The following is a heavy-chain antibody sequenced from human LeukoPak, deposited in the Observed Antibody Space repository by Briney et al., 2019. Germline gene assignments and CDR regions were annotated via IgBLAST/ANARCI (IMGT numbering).Heavy chain of an antibody. D-gene: IGHD4-17*01. Sequence: SDTLSLTCAVSGYSISSSNYWAWIRQPPGKGLEWIGHIYYSGSIYYNPSLKSRVTMSVDTSKNQFSLKLSSVTAVDTAVHYCARKATTGPTKAAFDIWGQGTMVTVSS. CDR3: ARKATTGPTKAAFDI. V-gene: IGHV4-28*05. CDR1: GYSISSSNY. CDR2: IYYSGSI. J-gene: IGHJ3*02.